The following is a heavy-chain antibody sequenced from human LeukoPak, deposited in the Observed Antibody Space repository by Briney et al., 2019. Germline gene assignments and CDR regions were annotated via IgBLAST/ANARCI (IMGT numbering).Heavy chain of an antibody. Sequence: SETLSLTCTVSGGSISNYWWSWIRLPPGKGLEWIGYIYYSGSTSYNPSLKSRVTISVDTSKNQFSLKLSSVTAADTAVYYCARLDGDYWTFDYWGQGTLVTVSS. CDR3: ARLDGDYWTFDY. V-gene: IGHV4-59*08. CDR1: GGSISNYW. D-gene: IGHD4-17*01. CDR2: IYYSGST. J-gene: IGHJ4*02.